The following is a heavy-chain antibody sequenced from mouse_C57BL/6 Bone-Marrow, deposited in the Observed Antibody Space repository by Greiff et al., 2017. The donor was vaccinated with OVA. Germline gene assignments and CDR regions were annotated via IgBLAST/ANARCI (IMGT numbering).Heavy chain of an antibody. D-gene: IGHD2-4*01. CDR1: GYTFTSYW. J-gene: IGHJ2*01. CDR3: AREVYYDYGYYFDY. Sequence: VQLQQPGAELVMPGASVKLSCKASGYTFTSYWMHWVKQRPGQGLEWIGEIDPSDSYTNYNQKFKGKSTLTVDKSSSTAYMQLSSLTSEDSAVYYCAREVYYDYGYYFDYWGQGTTLTVSS. V-gene: IGHV1-69*01. CDR2: IDPSDSYT.